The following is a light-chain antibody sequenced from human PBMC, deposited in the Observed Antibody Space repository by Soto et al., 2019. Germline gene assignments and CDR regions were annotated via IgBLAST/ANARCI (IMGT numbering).Light chain of an antibody. CDR1: SSNIGAGYD. V-gene: IGLV1-40*01. CDR3: QSYDSSLSGVV. J-gene: IGLJ2*01. CDR2: GNS. Sequence: QSVLTQPSSLSGAPGQRVTISCTGSSSNIGAGYDVHWYQQLPGTAPKLLIYGNSNRPSGVPDRFSGSKSGTSASLAITGLQAEDEADYYCQSYDSSLSGVVFGGGTELTVL.